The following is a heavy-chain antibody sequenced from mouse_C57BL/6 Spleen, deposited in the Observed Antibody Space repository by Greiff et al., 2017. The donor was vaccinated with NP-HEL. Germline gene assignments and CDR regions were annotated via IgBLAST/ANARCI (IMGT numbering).Heavy chain of an antibody. Sequence: DVQLQESGGGLVQPGGSMKLSCVASGFTFSNYWMNWVRQSPEKGLEWVAQIRLKSDNYATHYAESVKGRFTISRDDSKSSVYLQMNNLRAEDTGIYYCTSYYYGSAWFAYWGQGTLVTVSA. CDR2: IRLKSDNYAT. CDR1: GFTFSNYW. D-gene: IGHD1-1*01. V-gene: IGHV6-3*01. CDR3: TSYYYGSAWFAY. J-gene: IGHJ3*01.